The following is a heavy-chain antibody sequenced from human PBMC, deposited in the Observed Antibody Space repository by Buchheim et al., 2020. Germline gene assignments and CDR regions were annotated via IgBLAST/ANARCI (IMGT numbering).Heavy chain of an antibody. CDR2: IIPIFGTA. CDR1: GGTFSSYA. V-gene: IGHV1-69*06. J-gene: IGHJ6*02. CDR3: ASRFISWTPQPYYYYGLGV. Sequence: QVQLVQSGAEVKKPGSSVKVSCKASGGTFSSYAISWVRQAPGQGLEWMGGIIPIFGTANYAQKFQGRVTITADKSPSTAYMELSSLRSEDTAVYYCASRFISWTPQPYYYYGLGVWGQGTT. D-gene: IGHD3-10*01.